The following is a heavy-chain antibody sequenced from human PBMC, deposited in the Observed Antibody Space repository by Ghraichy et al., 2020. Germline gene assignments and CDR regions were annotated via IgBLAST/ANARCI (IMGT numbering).Heavy chain of an antibody. D-gene: IGHD1-26*01. CDR1: GYTFTAYG. Sequence: ASVKVSCRTSGYTFTAYGISWVRQAPGQGLEWMGWNSAYNGNRINEEMFQGRVTLTTDTRTSTAYMELRRLRSDDTAIYYCARVLGDRHYFYGMDVWGQGTTVTVSS. V-gene: IGHV1-18*04. CDR2: NSAYNGNR. J-gene: IGHJ6*02. CDR3: ARVLGDRHYFYGMDV.